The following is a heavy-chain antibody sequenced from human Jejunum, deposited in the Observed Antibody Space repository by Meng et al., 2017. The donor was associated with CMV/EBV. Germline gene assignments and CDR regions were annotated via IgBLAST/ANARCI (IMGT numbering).Heavy chain of an antibody. CDR3: ARYDSSSSAFDY. Sequence: AVPGGSIRSRNWWSWVRPPPGKGLEWIGEIYHSGSTNYNPSLKSRVTISVDKSRNQFSLKLSSVTAADTAVYYCARYDSSSSAFDYWGQGTLVTVSS. D-gene: IGHD6-6*01. V-gene: IGHV4-4*02. CDR1: GGSIRSRNW. J-gene: IGHJ4*02. CDR2: IYHSGST.